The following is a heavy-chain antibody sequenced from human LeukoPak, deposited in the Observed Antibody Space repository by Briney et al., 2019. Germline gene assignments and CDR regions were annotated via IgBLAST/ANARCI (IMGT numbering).Heavy chain of an antibody. CDR2: ISSSSTI. Sequence: GGSLRLSCAASGFTFSSYSMNWVRQAPGKGLEWVSYISSSSTIYYADSVKGRFTISRDNSDNTVYLQMNSLRAEDTAIYYCAKAPAPYYYYYGMDVWGQGTAVTVSS. J-gene: IGHJ6*02. CDR3: AKAPAPYYYYYGMDV. V-gene: IGHV3-48*01. CDR1: GFTFSSYS.